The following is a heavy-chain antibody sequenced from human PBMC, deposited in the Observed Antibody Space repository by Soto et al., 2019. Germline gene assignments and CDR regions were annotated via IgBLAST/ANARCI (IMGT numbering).Heavy chain of an antibody. CDR3: VRSGDYRSGSYWYFFGY. D-gene: IGHD3-10*01. V-gene: IGHV4-59*12. J-gene: IGHJ4*02. Sequence: PSETLSLTCTVSGGSISSYYWSWIRQPPGKGLEWIGYIYYSGSTNYNPSLKSRVTISVDTSKNSLFLQLNSLRAEDTALYYCVRSGDYRSGSYWYFFGYWGQGALVTVS. CDR2: IYYSGST. CDR1: GGSISSYY.